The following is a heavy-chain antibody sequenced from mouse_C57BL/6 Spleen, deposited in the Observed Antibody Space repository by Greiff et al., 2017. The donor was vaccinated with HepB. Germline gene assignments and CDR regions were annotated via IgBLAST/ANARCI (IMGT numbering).Heavy chain of an antibody. V-gene: IGHV5-17*01. J-gene: IGHJ4*01. Sequence: EVKVVESGGGLVKPGGSLKLSCAASGFTFSDYGMHWVRQAPEKGLEWVAYISSGSSTIYYADTVKGRFTISRDNAKNTLFLQMTSLRSEDTAMYYCARGLLLLYYAMDYWGQGTSVTVSS. CDR1: GFTFSDYG. CDR3: ARGLLLLYYAMDY. D-gene: IGHD1-1*01. CDR2: ISSGSSTI.